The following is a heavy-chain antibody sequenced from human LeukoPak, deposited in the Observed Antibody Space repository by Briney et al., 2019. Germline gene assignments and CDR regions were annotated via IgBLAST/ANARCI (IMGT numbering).Heavy chain of an antibody. D-gene: IGHD3-3*01. CDR1: GGSISSYY. CDR3: ARDVWSGYLSNYYYYYMDV. CDR2: IYYSGGT. J-gene: IGHJ6*03. Sequence: PSETLSLTCTVSGGSISSYYWSWIRQPPGKGLEWIGYIYYSGGTNYNPSLKSRVTISVDTSKNQFSLKLSSVTAADTAVYYCARDVWSGYLSNYYYYYMDVWGKGTTVTVSS. V-gene: IGHV4-59*01.